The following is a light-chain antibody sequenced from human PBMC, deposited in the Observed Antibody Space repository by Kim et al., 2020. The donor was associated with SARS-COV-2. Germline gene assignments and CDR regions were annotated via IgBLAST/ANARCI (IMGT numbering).Light chain of an antibody. CDR2: GAS. Sequence: EIVLTQSPGTLSLSPGERATLSCRASQTLSSAFLTWYQQAPGQAPRLLIYGASSRATGTPDRFSGSGSGTDFTLTITRLEPEDFAVYYCHCQQYGSSPGTFGQGTKVDIK. V-gene: IGKV3-20*01. CDR1: QTLSSAF. CDR3: QQYGSSPGT. J-gene: IGKJ1*01.